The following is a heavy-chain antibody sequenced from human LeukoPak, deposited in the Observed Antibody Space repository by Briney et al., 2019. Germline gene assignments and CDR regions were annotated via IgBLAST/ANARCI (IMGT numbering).Heavy chain of an antibody. CDR2: ISYDGSNK. J-gene: IGHJ4*02. CDR3: ARDIGRRDGEYFDY. Sequence: PGGSLRLSCAASGFTFSSYAMHWVRQAPGKGLEWVAVISYDGSNKYYADSVKGRFTISRDNSKNTLYLQMNSLRAEDTAVYYCARDIGRRDGEYFDYWGQGTLVTVSS. D-gene: IGHD5-24*01. V-gene: IGHV3-30-3*01. CDR1: GFTFSSYA.